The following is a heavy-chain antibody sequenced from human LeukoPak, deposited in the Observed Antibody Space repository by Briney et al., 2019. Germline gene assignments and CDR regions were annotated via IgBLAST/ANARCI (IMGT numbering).Heavy chain of an antibody. CDR3: APTSEAYTSNWSV. CDR1: GYRFTDDY. Sequence: ASVKVPCKTSGYRFTDDYMHWVRQAPGQGLEWMGWINPDSGFTNYAPKFQGRVIMTRDTSISTAYMEVRRLRYDDTAMYYCAPTSEAYTSNWSVWGQGTLVTVSP. D-gene: IGHD3-16*01. CDR2: INPDSGFT. J-gene: IGHJ4*02. V-gene: IGHV1-2*02.